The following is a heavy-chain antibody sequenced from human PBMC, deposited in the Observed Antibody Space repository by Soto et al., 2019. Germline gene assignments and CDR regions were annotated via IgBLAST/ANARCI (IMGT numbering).Heavy chain of an antibody. CDR2: IYHSGST. V-gene: IGHV4-4*02. CDR1: GGSISSSNW. CDR3: ARGRVAARPGWFDP. Sequence: PSETLSLTCAVSGGSISSSNWWSWVRQPPGKGLEWIGEIYHSGSTNYNPSLKIRVTISVDKSKNQFSLKLSSVTAADTAVYYCARGRVAARPGWFDPWGQGTLVTVSS. J-gene: IGHJ5*02. D-gene: IGHD6-6*01.